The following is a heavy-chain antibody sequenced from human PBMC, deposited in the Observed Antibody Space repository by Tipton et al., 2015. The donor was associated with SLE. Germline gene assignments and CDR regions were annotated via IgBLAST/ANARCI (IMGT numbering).Heavy chain of an antibody. CDR2: ISSSGSTI. J-gene: IGHJ4*02. CDR3: ARDGAGVRYYYDSSGYYYLDY. D-gene: IGHD3-22*01. CDR1: GFTFSSYE. Sequence: GSLRLSCAASGFTFSSYEMNWVRQAPGKGLEWVSYISSSGSTIYYADSVKGRFTISRDNAKNSLYLQMNSLRAEDTADYYCARDGAGVRYYYDSSGYYYLDYWGQGTLVTVSS. V-gene: IGHV3-48*03.